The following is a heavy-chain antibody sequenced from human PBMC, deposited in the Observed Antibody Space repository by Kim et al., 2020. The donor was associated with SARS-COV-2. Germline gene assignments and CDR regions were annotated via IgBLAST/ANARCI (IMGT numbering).Heavy chain of an antibody. D-gene: IGHD2-21*01. CDR2: IHNSGRT. V-gene: IGHV4-31*03. J-gene: IGHJ4*02. CDR3: ARANGDYPYYFDY. Sequence: SETLSLTCIVSGDSSSGGNSFWSWIRQRPGKGLEWIGYIHNSGRTFYNPSLKSRVSMSVDTSKNEFSLKLSSVTAADTAVYYCARANGDYPYYFDYWGQG. CDR1: GDSSSGGNSF.